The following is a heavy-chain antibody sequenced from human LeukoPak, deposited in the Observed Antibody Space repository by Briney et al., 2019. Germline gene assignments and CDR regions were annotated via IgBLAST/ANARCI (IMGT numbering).Heavy chain of an antibody. CDR3: AREKNLRGDAFDI. V-gene: IGHV3-53*01. CDR1: GFTVSSNY. J-gene: IGHJ3*02. D-gene: IGHD1-14*01. CDR2: IYSGGST. Sequence: GGSLRLSCAASGFTVSSNYISWVRQAPGKGLEWVSVIYSGGSTYYADSVKGRFTISRDNSKNTLYLQMNSLRAEDTAVYYCAREKNLRGDAFDIWGQGTMVTVSS.